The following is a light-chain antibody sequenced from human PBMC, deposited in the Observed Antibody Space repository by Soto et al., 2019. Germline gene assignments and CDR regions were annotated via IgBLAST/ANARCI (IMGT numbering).Light chain of an antibody. CDR3: CSYAGSNTFVL. CDR1: SSDVGGYNY. J-gene: IGLJ2*01. Sequence: QSALTQPRSVSGSPGQSVTISCTGTSSDVGGYNYVSWYQQHPGKAPKLMIYDVXKRXSXXXDRXSGSKSGNTASLTISGLQAEDEAEYFCCSYAGSNTFVLLGGGTKLTVL. CDR2: DVX. V-gene: IGLV2-11*01.